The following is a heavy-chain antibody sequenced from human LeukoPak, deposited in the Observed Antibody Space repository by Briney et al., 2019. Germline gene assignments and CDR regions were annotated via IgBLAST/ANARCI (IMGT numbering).Heavy chain of an antibody. D-gene: IGHD4-11*01. CDR1: GFTFSNYA. Sequence: GGSLRLSCAASGFTFSNYAMHWVRQAPGKGLEWAALISYDGSNKFYADSVKGRFTISRDNSKNTLYLLMNSLRADDTAVYYCARGQHRWDYSHNLMSFWGQGTLVTVSS. CDR2: ISYDGSNK. CDR3: ARGQHRWDYSHNLMSF. J-gene: IGHJ3*01. V-gene: IGHV3-30*04.